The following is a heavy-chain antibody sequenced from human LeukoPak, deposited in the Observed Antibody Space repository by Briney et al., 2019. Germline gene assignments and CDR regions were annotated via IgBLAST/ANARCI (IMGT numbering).Heavy chain of an antibody. CDR1: SGSISTSNYY. CDR3: ARHKYSSGWPPEGAFDI. J-gene: IGHJ3*02. D-gene: IGHD6-19*01. CDR2: IFYSGSA. Sequence: SETLSLTCTVSSGSISTSNYYWGWVRQPPGKALEWIGNIFYSGSAYYSPSLKSRVTISLDTSRNQFSLKLSSVTAADTAVYYCARHKYSSGWPPEGAFDIWGQGTMVTVSS. V-gene: IGHV4-39*01.